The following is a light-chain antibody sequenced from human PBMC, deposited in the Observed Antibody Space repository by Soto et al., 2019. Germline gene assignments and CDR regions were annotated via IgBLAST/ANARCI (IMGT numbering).Light chain of an antibody. J-gene: IGKJ4*01. Sequence: DIQMTQSPSTLSASVGDRVTITCRASQSISSWLAWYQQKPEKAPKLLIFDASSLESGVPSRFSGSGSGTEFTLTISSLQPDDFATYYCQHYNSYRFTFGGGTKVEMK. CDR3: QHYNSYRFT. V-gene: IGKV1-5*01. CDR1: QSISSW. CDR2: DAS.